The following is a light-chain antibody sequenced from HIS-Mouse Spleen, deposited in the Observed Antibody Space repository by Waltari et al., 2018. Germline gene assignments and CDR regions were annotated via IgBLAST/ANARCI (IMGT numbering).Light chain of an antibody. CDR2: EFS. CDR1: SSDVGGYNY. Sequence: QSALTQPASVSGSPGQSITISCTGTSSDVGGYNYVSWYQQHPGKAPKLMIYEFSNRPSGVCNRFSGSKSGNTASLTISGLQAEDEADYYCSSYTSSSTLVFGGGTKLTVL. J-gene: IGLJ3*02. V-gene: IGLV2-14*01. CDR3: SSYTSSSTLV.